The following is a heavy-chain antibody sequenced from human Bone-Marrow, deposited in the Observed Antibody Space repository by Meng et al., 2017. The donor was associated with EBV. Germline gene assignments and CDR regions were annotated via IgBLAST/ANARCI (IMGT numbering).Heavy chain of an antibody. CDR3: ARTAGGISGPCDY. CDR1: GFTVISHY. J-gene: IGHJ4*02. D-gene: IGHD2-15*01. Sequence: ELRLVGSGGCVVPPGGCLGLACASSGFTVISHYRSWVPPAPGKGLEWVSGIYSGGRNDSTFYADSVKGRFTVSRDSSKDTVYLQMNSLRAEDTAVYFCARTAGGISGPCDYWGQGILVTVSS. CDR2: IYSGGRNDST. V-gene: IGHV3-53*01.